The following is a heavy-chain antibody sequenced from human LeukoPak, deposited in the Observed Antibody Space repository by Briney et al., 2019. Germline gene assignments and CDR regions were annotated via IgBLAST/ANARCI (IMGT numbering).Heavy chain of an antibody. CDR3: ASNPSGGSSWYGGAFDI. CDR1: GGSISSSSYY. D-gene: IGHD6-13*01. CDR2: IYYSGST. Sequence: PSEPLSLTCTVSGGSISSSSYYWGWIRQPPGKGLEWIGSIYYSGSTYYNPSLKSRVTISVDTSKNQFSLKLSSVTAADTAVYYCASNPSGGSSWYGGAFDIWGQGTMVTVSS. V-gene: IGHV4-39*01. J-gene: IGHJ3*02.